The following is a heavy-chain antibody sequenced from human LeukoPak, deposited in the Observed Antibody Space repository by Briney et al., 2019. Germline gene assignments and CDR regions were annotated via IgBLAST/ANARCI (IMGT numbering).Heavy chain of an antibody. CDR3: ARPHTVLYNWFDP. CDR1: GYTFTGYY. V-gene: IGHV1-2*06. CDR2: INPNSGGT. D-gene: IGHD4-11*01. J-gene: IGHJ5*02. Sequence: ASVKXSCKASGYTFTGYYMHWGRQAPGQGREWMGRINPNSGGTNYEQKFQGSVTMTRDTSISTAYMELSRLRSDDTAVYYCARPHTVLYNWFDPWGQGTLVTVSS.